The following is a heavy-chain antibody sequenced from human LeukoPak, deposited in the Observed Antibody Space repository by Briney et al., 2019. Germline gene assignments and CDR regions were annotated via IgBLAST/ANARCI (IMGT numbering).Heavy chain of an antibody. Sequence: GGSLRLSCAASGFTFSSYGMSWVRQAPGKGLEWVSFISGNGGRTDYAESVKGRFTISRDYSKNTVYLQMNSLRDEDTATYYCAKDPNGDYVGTFDMWGQGTMVTVSA. J-gene: IGHJ3*02. V-gene: IGHV3-23*01. CDR1: GFTFSSYG. D-gene: IGHD4-17*01. CDR3: AKDPNGDYVGTFDM. CDR2: ISGNGGRT.